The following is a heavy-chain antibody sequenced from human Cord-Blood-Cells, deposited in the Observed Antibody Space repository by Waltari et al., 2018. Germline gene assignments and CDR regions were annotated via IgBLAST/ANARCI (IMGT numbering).Heavy chain of an antibody. V-gene: IGHV4-39*01. CDR2: IYYSGNT. J-gene: IGHJ4*02. CDR3: ARGFAFFDY. Sequence: QLQLQESGPGLVKPSETLSLTCTVSGGSISSSSYYWGWIRQPPGKGLEWIGSIYYSGNTAYNPSLKSRVTISVDTSKNQFSLKLSSVTAADTAVYYCARGFAFFDYWGQGTLVTVSS. D-gene: IGHD2-21*01. CDR1: GGSISSSSYY.